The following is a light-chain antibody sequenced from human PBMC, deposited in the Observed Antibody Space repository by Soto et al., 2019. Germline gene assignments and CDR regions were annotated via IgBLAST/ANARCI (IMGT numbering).Light chain of an antibody. V-gene: IGLV2-18*01. CDR1: STDFVSYNR. CDR3: SLYTSENAYV. J-gene: IGLJ1*01. Sequence: SALTQPPSVSGSPGQSVTISCTGTSTDFVSYNRVSWYQQPPGTAPKLMIYEVSKRPSGVPDRFSGSKSGNTASLTISGLHAADEADYYCSLYTSENAYVFGTGTKLTVL. CDR2: EVS.